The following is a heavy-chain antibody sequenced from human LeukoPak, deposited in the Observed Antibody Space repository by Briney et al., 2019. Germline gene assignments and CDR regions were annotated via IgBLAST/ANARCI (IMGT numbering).Heavy chain of an antibody. Sequence: SVKASCKASGYTFTRYYMPWVRQAGGHGLKGLGIINPSSGSTSYAQKFQGRGTMTRDTSTSKVYMELSSLRSEDTAVYYCAMSLSSCWSEGWFDPWGQGTLVTVSS. J-gene: IGHJ5*02. CDR1: GYTFTRYY. D-gene: IGHD6-13*01. CDR3: AMSLSSCWSEGWFDP. V-gene: IGHV1-46*01. CDR2: INPSSGST.